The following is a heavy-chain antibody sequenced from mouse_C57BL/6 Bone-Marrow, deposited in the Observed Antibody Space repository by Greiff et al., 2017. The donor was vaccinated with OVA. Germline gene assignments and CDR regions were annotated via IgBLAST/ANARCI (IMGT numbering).Heavy chain of an antibody. Sequence: EVKLMESGEGLVKPGGSLKLSCAASGFTFSSYAMSWVRQTPEKRLEWVAYISSGGDYIYYADTVKGRFTISRDNARNTLYLQMSSLKSEDTAMYYCTRERDYDVGAWFAYWGQGTLVTVSA. J-gene: IGHJ3*01. CDR3: TRERDYDVGAWFAY. V-gene: IGHV5-9-1*02. CDR1: GFTFSSYA. CDR2: ISSGGDYI. D-gene: IGHD2-4*01.